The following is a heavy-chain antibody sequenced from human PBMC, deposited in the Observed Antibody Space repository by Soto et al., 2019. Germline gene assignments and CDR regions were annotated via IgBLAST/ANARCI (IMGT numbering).Heavy chain of an antibody. D-gene: IGHD3-10*01. V-gene: IGHV3-15*07. CDR3: TTDWPKIALWFGEFFDY. J-gene: IGHJ4*02. CDR1: GFTFSNAW. CDR2: IKSKTDGGTT. Sequence: GGSLRLSCAASGFTFSNAWMNWVRQAPGKGLEWVGRIKSKTDGGTTDYAAPVKGRFTISRDDSKNTLYLQMNSLKTEDTAVYYCTTDWPKIALWFGEFFDYWGQGTLVTVSS.